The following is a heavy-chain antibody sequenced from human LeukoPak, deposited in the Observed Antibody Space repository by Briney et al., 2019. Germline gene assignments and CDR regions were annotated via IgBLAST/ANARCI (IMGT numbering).Heavy chain of an antibody. CDR1: GFTFSSYG. J-gene: IGHJ3*02. CDR3: AKEAKLAAIGAFDI. V-gene: IGHV3-30*02. D-gene: IGHD2-2*01. Sequence: GGSLRLSCAASGFTFSSYGMHWVRQAPGKGLEWVAFIRYDGSNKYYADSVKGRFTISRDNSKNTLYLQMNSLRAEDTAVYYCAKEAKLAAIGAFDIWGQGTMVTVSS. CDR2: IRYDGSNK.